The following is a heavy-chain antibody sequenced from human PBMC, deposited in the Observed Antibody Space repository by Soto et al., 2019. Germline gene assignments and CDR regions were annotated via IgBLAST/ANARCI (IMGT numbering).Heavy chain of an antibody. J-gene: IGHJ6*03. Sequence: EVQLLESGGGWLQPGGSLRLSCAASGFTFSTYAMSWVRQAPGKGLEWVSSISGSGTSTYHADSVQGRFTISRVNSKNTLYLQMNSVRAEDTALYYSAKDEYYDFWSGYSNYMDVWGKGTAVTVSS. CDR3: AKDEYYDFWSGYSNYMDV. D-gene: IGHD3-3*01. CDR2: ISGSGTST. CDR1: GFTFSTYA. V-gene: IGHV3-23*01.